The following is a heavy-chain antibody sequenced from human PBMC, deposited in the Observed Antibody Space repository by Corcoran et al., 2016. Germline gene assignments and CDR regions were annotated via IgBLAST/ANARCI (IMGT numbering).Heavy chain of an antibody. CDR1: GYIFTDYA. J-gene: IGHJ4*02. V-gene: IGHV1-3*01. Sequence: QDPLLQSGAEVKKPGGSVKVSCKASGYIFTDYAVHWVRQAPGQSLEWMAWINAGNGKTKYSQKFQDRVTLTRDTSASTAYMELSSLRSEDTAVYYGVRGGWSASSVLYYLDYWGQGTLVTVSS. CDR2: INAGNGKT. CDR3: VRGGWSASSVLYYLDY. D-gene: IGHD6-6*01.